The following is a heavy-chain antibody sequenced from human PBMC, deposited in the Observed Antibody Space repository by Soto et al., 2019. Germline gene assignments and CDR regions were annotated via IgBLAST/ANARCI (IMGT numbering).Heavy chain of an antibody. D-gene: IGHD2-2*01. CDR1: GFSFDSYW. Sequence: EVQLVESGGGLVQPGGSLRLSCAASGFSFDSYWMHWVRQAPGQGPVWVSRIVYAGTTTNYADSVKGRFTISRDNAKNTLYLPMNSLRPEDTAVYYCARGPRASSGGTGAYWGQGTLVTVSS. CDR3: ARGPRASSGGTGAY. V-gene: IGHV3-74*01. J-gene: IGHJ1*01. CDR2: IVYAGTTT.